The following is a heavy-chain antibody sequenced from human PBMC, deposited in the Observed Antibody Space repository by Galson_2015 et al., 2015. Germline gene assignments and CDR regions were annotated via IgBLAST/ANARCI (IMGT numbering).Heavy chain of an antibody. CDR3: AREMVTFSWFDP. J-gene: IGHJ5*02. D-gene: IGHD2/OR15-2a*01. Sequence: SLRLSCAASGFTFSSHGMHWVRQAPGKGLEWVAVISYDGSNKYYADSVKGRFTISRDNSKNTLYLQMNSLRAEDTAVYYCAREMVTFSWFDPWGQGTLVPVSS. V-gene: IGHV3-30*03. CDR2: ISYDGSNK. CDR1: GFTFSSHG.